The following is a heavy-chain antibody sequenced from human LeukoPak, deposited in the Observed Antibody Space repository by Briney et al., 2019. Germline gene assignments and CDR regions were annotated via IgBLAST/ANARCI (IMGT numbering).Heavy chain of an antibody. V-gene: IGHV4-34*01. CDR2: INHSGST. Sequence: PSETLSLTCAVYGGSFSGYYWSWIRQPPGKGLEWIGEINHSGSTNYNPSLKSRVTISVDTSKNQFSLKLSSVTAADTAVYYCARVCLGYRSTWYWCAPTGQRNPVTVSS. J-gene: IGHJ5*02. D-gene: IGHD6-13*01. CDR1: GGSFSGYY. CDR3: ARVCLGYRSTWYWCAP.